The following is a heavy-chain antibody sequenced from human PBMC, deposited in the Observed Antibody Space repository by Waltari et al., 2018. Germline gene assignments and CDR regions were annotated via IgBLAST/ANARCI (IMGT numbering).Heavy chain of an antibody. V-gene: IGHV1-18*01. J-gene: IGHJ4*02. CDR1: GYTFTSYG. Sequence: QIQLVQSGAAVKKPGASVQVSCKASGYTFTSYGISWLRQAPGQGLEWMGWISAYNGNTNYAQKLQGRVTMTTDTSTSTAYMELRSLRSDDTAVYYCATSRPGGKGYYFDYWGQGTLVTVSS. CDR2: ISAYNGNT. CDR3: ATSRPGGKGYYFDY. D-gene: IGHD3-16*01.